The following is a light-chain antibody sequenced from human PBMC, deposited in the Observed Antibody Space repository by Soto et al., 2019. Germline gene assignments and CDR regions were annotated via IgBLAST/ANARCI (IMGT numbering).Light chain of an antibody. Sequence: EIVLTQSPATLSWSPGERSTLSCSASQSVSSYLAWYQQKPGQAPRLLIYDASNRATGIPARFSGSGSGTDFTLTISSLEPEDFAVYYCQQRSNWPPITFGQGTRLEIK. CDR1: QSVSSY. J-gene: IGKJ5*01. CDR3: QQRSNWPPIT. V-gene: IGKV3-11*01. CDR2: DAS.